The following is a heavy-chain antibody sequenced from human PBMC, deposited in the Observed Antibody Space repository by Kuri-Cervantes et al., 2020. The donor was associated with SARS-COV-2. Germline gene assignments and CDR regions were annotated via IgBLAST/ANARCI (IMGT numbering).Heavy chain of an antibody. CDR2: IYHSGST. J-gene: IGHJ3*02. Sequence: GSLRPSCTVSGYSISSGYYWGWIRQPPGKGLEWIGSIYHSGSTYYNPSLKSRVTISVDTSKNQFSLKLSSVTAADTAVYYCASGSRGAFDIWGQGTMVTVSS. CDR3: ASGSRGAFDI. CDR1: GYSISSGYY. V-gene: IGHV4-38-2*02. D-gene: IGHD3-10*01.